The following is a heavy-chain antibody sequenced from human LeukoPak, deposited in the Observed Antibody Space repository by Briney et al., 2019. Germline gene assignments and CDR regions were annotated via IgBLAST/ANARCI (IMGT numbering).Heavy chain of an antibody. D-gene: IGHD6-13*01. CDR2: ISAYNGNT. V-gene: IGHV1-18*01. CDR3: ARERGGAPKAAAGTPFGY. Sequence: ASVKVSCKASGYTFTSYGISWVRQAPGQGLEWMGWISAYNGNTNYARKLQGRVTMTTDTSTSTAYMELRSLRSDDTAVYYCARERGGAPKAAAGTPFGYWGQGTLVTVSS. J-gene: IGHJ4*02. CDR1: GYTFTSYG.